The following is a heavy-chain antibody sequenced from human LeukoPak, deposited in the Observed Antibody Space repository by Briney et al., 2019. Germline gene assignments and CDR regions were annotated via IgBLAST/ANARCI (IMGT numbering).Heavy chain of an antibody. CDR1: GFTFSSYG. D-gene: IGHD6-19*01. CDR2: ISYDGSNK. CDR3: AAGYSSGWRPLNY. V-gene: IGHV3-30*03. Sequence: PGRSLRLSCAASGFTFSSYGMHWVRQAPGKGLEWVAVISYDGSNKYYADSVEGRFTISRDNSKNTLYLQMNSLRAEDTAVYYCAAGYSSGWRPLNYWGQGTLVTVSS. J-gene: IGHJ4*02.